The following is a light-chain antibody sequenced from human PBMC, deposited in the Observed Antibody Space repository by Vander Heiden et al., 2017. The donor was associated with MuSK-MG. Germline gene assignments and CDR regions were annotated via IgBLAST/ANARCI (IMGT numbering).Light chain of an antibody. J-gene: IGLJ2*01. V-gene: IGLV2-8*01. Sequence: QSALTQPPAAPGSPGQSVTISCTGTSSDVGGYNYVSWYQQHTGKAPKLMIYEVSKRPSGVPDRFSGSKSGNTASLTVSGLQAEDEADYYCSSYAGSNNVVFGGGTKLTVL. CDR3: SSYAGSNNVV. CDR1: SSDVGGYNY. CDR2: EVS.